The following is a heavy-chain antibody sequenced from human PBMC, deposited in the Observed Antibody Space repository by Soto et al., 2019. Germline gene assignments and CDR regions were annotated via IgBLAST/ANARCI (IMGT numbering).Heavy chain of an antibody. CDR1: GGSISSDNYY. J-gene: IGHJ4*02. V-gene: IGHV4-31*03. Sequence: SETLSLTCTVSGGSISSDNYYWSWIRQLPGKGLEWIGYIYYSGSTYYNPSLKSRVAISVDMSENHFSLNLSSVTAADMAVYYCAREGSYSAYNFAHGIQLWSFDFWGQGALVTVSS. CDR3: AREGSYSAYNFAHGIQLWSFDF. D-gene: IGHD5-12*01. CDR2: IYYSGST.